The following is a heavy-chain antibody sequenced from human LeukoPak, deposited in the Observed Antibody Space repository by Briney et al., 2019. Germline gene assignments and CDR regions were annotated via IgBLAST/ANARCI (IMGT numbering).Heavy chain of an antibody. Sequence: ASVKVSCKASGYTFTTYGISWVRQAPGQGLEWMGWISAYNGNTKYAQKFQGRVTMTTDTSTSTAYMELRSLRSDDTAVYYCARTRGLLWFGELDHWFDPWGQGTLVTVSS. CDR2: ISAYNGNT. J-gene: IGHJ5*02. D-gene: IGHD3-10*01. CDR3: ARTRGLLWFGELDHWFDP. CDR1: GYTFTTYG. V-gene: IGHV1-18*01.